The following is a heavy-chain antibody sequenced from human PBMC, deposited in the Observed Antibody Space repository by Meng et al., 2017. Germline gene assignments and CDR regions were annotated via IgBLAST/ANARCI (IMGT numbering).Heavy chain of an antibody. CDR1: GFTVSSNY. CDR2: IYSGGST. Sequence: GESLKISCAASGFTVSSNYMSWVRQAPGKGLEWVSVIYSGGSTYYADSVKGRFTISRDNATNTLYLQMNSLRAEDTAVYYCAILAAEGLWFGELYYFDYWGQGTLVTVSS. D-gene: IGHD3-10*01. CDR3: AILAAEGLWFGELYYFDY. J-gene: IGHJ4*02. V-gene: IGHV3-66*01.